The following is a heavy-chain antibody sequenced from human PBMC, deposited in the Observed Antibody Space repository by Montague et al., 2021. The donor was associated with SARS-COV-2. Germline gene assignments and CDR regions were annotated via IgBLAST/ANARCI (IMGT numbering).Heavy chain of an antibody. CDR2: IYHTGTT. V-gene: IGHV4-4*09. D-gene: IGHD3-10*01. Sequence: SETLSLTCSVSGGSLRYSYWTWIWQAPERGLEWIGYIYHTGTTKYNPALQSRLTISVDTAKNQFFLSLTSVTAADTAVYHCARVSSTALRGVIKTSGYFALDVWGPGTTGRVSS. CDR3: ARVSSTALRGVIKTSGYFALDV. J-gene: IGHJ6*02. CDR1: GGSLRYSY.